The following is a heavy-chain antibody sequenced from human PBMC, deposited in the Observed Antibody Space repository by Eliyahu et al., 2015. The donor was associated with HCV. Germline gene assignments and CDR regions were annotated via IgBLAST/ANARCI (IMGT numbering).Heavy chain of an antibody. Sequence: QLQLQESGPGLVKPSETLSLTCTVSGGSISSSSYYWGWXRQPPGKGLEWIGSIYYSGSTYYNPSLKSRVTISVDTSKNQFSLKLSSVTAADTAVYYCARVVVVVAATSRFDPWGQGTLVTVSS. CDR2: IYYSGST. CDR3: ARVVVVVAATSRFDP. CDR1: GGSISSSSYY. J-gene: IGHJ5*02. D-gene: IGHD2-15*01. V-gene: IGHV4-39*07.